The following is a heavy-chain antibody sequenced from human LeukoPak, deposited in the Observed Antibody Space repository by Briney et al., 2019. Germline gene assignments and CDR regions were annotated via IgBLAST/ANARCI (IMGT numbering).Heavy chain of an antibody. CDR3: ASKPRYYYDSTDY. CDR1: GFIFSNYA. D-gene: IGHD3-22*01. J-gene: IGHJ4*02. V-gene: IGHV3-23*01. Sequence: GGSLRLSCAVSGFIFSNYAMSWVRQAPGKGLEWVSVISGSGGSTYYADSVKGRFTISRDNAKNSLYLQMNSLRAEDTAVYYCASKPRYYYDSTDYWGQGTLVTVSS. CDR2: ISGSGGST.